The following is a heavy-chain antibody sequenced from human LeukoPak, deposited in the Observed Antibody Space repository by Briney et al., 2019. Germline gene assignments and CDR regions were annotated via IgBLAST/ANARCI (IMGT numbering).Heavy chain of an antibody. D-gene: IGHD3-10*01. CDR3: ARHGSGSSWFDP. V-gene: IGHV4-34*01. Sequence: SETLSLTCAVYGGSFSGYYWSWIRQPPGKGLEWIGEINHSGSTNYNPSLKSRVTISVDTSKNQFSLKLSSVTAADTAVYYCARHGSGSSWFDPWGQGTLVTVSS. CDR2: INHSGST. CDR1: GGSFSGYY. J-gene: IGHJ5*02.